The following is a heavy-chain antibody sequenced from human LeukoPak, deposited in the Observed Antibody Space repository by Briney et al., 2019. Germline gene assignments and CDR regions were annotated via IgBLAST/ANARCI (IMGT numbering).Heavy chain of an antibody. J-gene: IGHJ4*02. CDR1: GYTFTGYY. D-gene: IGHD4-17*01. CDR2: INPNSGGT. V-gene: IGHV1-2*02. CDR3: ATPTVTTWYYFDY. Sequence: ASVKVSCKASGYTFTGYYMHWVRQAPGQGLEWTGWINPNSGGTNYAQKFQGRVTMTRDTSISTAYMELSRLRSDDTAVYYCATPTVTTWYYFDYWGQGTLVTVSS.